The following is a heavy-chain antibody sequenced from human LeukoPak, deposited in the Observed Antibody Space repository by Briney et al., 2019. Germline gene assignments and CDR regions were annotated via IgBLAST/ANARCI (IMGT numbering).Heavy chain of an antibody. V-gene: IGHV4-59*12. Sequence: PSETLSLTCTVSGGSISSYYWSWIRQPPGKGLEWIGYIYYSGSTNYNPSLESRVTISVDTSKNRFSLKLSSVTAADTAVYYCARDSGGLDYWGQGTLVTVSS. CDR3: ARDSGGLDY. CDR2: IYYSGST. CDR1: GGSISSYY. D-gene: IGHD3-10*01. J-gene: IGHJ4*02.